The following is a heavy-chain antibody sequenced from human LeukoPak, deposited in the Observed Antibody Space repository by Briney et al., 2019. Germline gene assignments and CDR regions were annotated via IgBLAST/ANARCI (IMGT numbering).Heavy chain of an antibody. CDR1: RFTFSSYA. V-gene: IGHV3-30*04. D-gene: IGHD3-10*01. CDR3: ARELTALLWFGELGY. J-gene: IGHJ4*02. CDR2: MSYDGDNK. Sequence: GRSLRLSCAASRFTFSSYAMHWVRQAPGKGLEWVAVMSYDGDNKFYAASVKGRFTISRDNSKNALYLQMHSLRAEDTAVYYCARELTALLWFGELGYWGQGTLVTVSS.